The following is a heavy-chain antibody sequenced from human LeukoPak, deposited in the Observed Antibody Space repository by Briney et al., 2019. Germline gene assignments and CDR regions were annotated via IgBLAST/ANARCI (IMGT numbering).Heavy chain of an antibody. D-gene: IGHD4-23*01. Sequence: TSETLSFTCTVSGGSISSGGYYWSWIRQPPGKGLEWIGYIYHSGSTYYNPSLQSRVTISVDTSKNQFSLNLNSVTAADTAVYYCTRHPGGNAAHRFDYWGQGFLVTVSS. CDR1: GGSISSGGYY. J-gene: IGHJ4*02. CDR2: IYHSGST. CDR3: TRHPGGNAAHRFDY. V-gene: IGHV4-30-2*01.